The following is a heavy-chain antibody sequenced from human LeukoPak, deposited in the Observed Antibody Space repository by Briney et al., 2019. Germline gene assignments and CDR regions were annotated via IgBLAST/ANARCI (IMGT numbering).Heavy chain of an antibody. CDR2: IRPDGHT. V-gene: IGHV4-38-2*02. D-gene: IGHD6-19*01. J-gene: IGHJ3*02. CDR3: ARGRFYSSGWYRAFDI. Sequence: PSETLSLTCTVSGYFSTAYYWGWIRQPPGKGLEWMASIRPDGHTYTNSSLRNQLTISADMSRNEFSLKLNSLTAADTAVYYCARGRFYSSGWYRAFDIWGQGTMVTVSS. CDR1: GYFSTAYY.